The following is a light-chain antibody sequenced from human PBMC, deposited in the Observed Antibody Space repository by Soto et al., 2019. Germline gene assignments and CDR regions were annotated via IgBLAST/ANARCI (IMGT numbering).Light chain of an antibody. CDR2: DDS. CDR1: DIKIKS. CDR3: QVWDGSRDHYV. J-gene: IGLJ1*01. Sequence: PQPPSEPVARVQTARITCGGSDIKIKSVHWYQQTPGQAPVLVVYDDSDRPSGIPERFSGSSSGNTATLTITRVEAGDEADYFCQVWDGSRDHYVFATGTKVTV. V-gene: IGLV3-21*02.